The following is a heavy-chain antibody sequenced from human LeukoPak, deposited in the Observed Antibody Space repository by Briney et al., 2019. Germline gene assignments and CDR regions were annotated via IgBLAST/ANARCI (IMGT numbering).Heavy chain of an antibody. D-gene: IGHD3-10*01. J-gene: IGHJ5*02. V-gene: IGHV3-53*01. CDR2: IYSGGST. Sequence: GGSLRLSCAASGVTLSSSYMRWVRQAPGKGREWGSVIYSGGSTYYAASVKGRFTISRDNSKNTLYLQMNSLRAEDTAVYYCARDLPYYYGSGSSWGQGTLVTVSS. CDR3: ARDLPYYYGSGSS. CDR1: GVTLSSSY.